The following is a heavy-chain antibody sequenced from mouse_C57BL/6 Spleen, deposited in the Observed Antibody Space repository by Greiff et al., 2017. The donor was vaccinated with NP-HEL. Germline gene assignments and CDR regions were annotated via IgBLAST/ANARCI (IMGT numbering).Heavy chain of an antibody. D-gene: IGHD2-1*01. CDR1: GYPFTRSW. CDR3: ARSTRYWYFDV. Sequence: VQLQQPGAELVKPGASVKMSCKASGYPFTRSWLTWVKPRPGHGLAFLLDISPGTVRTTYNETFKSNATLTLDTSSSTAYMQLSSLTSGDSAVYYCARSTRYWYFDVWGTGTTVTVSS. V-gene: IGHV1-55*01. CDR2: ISPGTVRT. J-gene: IGHJ1*03.